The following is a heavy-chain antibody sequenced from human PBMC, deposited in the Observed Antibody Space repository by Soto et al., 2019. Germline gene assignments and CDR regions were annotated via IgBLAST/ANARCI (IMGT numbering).Heavy chain of an antibody. CDR2: IYYSGST. Sequence: SETLSLTCTVSGGSISSYYSSWFRQPPGKGLEWIGYIYYSGSTNYNPSLKSRVTISVDTSKNQFSLKLSSVTAADTAVYYCARDDGDYGFVYWGQGTLVPVS. V-gene: IGHV4-59*01. D-gene: IGHD4-17*01. CDR1: GGSISSYY. CDR3: ARDDGDYGFVY. J-gene: IGHJ4*02.